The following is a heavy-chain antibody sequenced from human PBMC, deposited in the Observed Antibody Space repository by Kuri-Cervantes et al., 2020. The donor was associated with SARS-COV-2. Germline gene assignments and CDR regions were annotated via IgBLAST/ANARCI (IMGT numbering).Heavy chain of an antibody. J-gene: IGHJ4*02. CDR1: GFTFSSYS. CDR3: ARDLRLGNSLDY. Sequence: GGSLRLSCAASGFTFSSYSMNWVRQAPGKGLEWVSYISSSGTTIYYADSVQGRFIISRDNAESSVYLQMNSLRAEDTAVYYCARDLRLGNSLDYWGQGTLVTVSS. D-gene: IGHD6-19*01. V-gene: IGHV3-48*04. CDR2: ISSSGTTI.